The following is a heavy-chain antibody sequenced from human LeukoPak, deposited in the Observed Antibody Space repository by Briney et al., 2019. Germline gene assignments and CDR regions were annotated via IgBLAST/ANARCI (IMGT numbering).Heavy chain of an antibody. V-gene: IGHV3-7*04. CDR1: GFTFSSYW. J-gene: IGHJ4*02. D-gene: IGHD5-24*01. CDR2: IKQGGSEK. CDR3: ARETEMANLDY. Sequence: GGSLRLSCTASGFTFSSYWMNWVRQAPGKGLEWVANIKQGGSEKYYVDSVKGRFTISRDNAKKSLYLQMNSLRAEDAAVYYCARETEMANLDYWGQGTLVTVSS.